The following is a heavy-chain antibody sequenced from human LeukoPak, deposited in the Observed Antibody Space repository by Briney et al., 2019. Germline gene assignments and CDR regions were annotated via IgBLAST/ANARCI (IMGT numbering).Heavy chain of an antibody. D-gene: IGHD4-17*01. CDR3: ARDYGDYVYCLWD. J-gene: IGHJ4*02. Sequence: ASAKVSCKASGYTFTGYYMHWVRQAPGQGLEWMGWINPNSGGTNYAQKFQGRVTMTRDTSISTAYMELSRLRSDDTAVYYCARDYGDYVYCLWDWGQGTLVTVSS. CDR1: GYTFTGYY. CDR2: INPNSGGT. V-gene: IGHV1-2*02.